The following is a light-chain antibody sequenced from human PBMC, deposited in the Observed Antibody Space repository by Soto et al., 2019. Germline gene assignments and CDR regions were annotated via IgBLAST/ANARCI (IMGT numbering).Light chain of an antibody. V-gene: IGLV2-8*01. J-gene: IGLJ2*01. CDR1: GSDVGGYNY. Sequence: QSVLSQPPSASGSPGQSVTISCTGTGSDVGGYNYVSWYQQHPGKAPKLMIYEVSKRPSGVPDRFSGSKSGNTASLTVSGLQAEDDSDYYCSSYAGSNNVVFGGGTKLTVL. CDR3: SSYAGSNNVV. CDR2: EVS.